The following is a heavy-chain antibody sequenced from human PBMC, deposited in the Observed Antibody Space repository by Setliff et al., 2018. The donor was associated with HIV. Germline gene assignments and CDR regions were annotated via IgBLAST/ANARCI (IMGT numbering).Heavy chain of an antibody. Sequence: GGSLRLSCAASGFTFSSYAMYWVRQAPGKGLEWVAVISYDGSNKYYADSVKGRFTISRDNSKNTLYLQMNSLRAEDTAVCYCVGMDIVVVLPPDVWGQGTTVTVSS. J-gene: IGHJ6*02. CDR1: GFTFSSYA. V-gene: IGHV3-30-3*01. CDR3: VGMDIVVVLPPDV. CDR2: ISYDGSNK. D-gene: IGHD2-21*01.